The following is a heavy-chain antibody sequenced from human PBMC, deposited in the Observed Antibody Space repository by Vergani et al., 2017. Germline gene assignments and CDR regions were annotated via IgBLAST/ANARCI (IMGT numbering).Heavy chain of an antibody. Sequence: QVQLVESGGGVVQPGRSLRLSCAASGFTFNQYGMHWVRPAPGKGLEWVAVTWYDGNNKQYADSVKGRFTISRDNSKSTMYMQMNSLRDEDTGVYYYARDLRLLYNRFDPWGQGTLVTVSS. J-gene: IGHJ5*02. CDR1: GFTFNQYG. D-gene: IGHD1-14*01. V-gene: IGHV3-33*01. CDR3: ARDLRLLYNRFDP. CDR2: TWYDGNNK.